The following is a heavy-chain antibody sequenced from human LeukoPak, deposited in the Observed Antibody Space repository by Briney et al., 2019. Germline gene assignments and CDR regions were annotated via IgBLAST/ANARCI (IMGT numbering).Heavy chain of an antibody. CDR3: ARWEGNWFDP. CDR1: GGSISSYY. V-gene: IGHV4-59*08. J-gene: IGHJ5*02. Sequence: SETLSLTCTVSGGSISSYYWSWIRQPPGKGLEWIGYIYYSGSTNYNPSLKSRVTISVDTSKNQFSLRLTSVTAADTAVYYCARWEGNWFDPWGQGTLVTVSS. D-gene: IGHD1-26*01. CDR2: IYYSGST.